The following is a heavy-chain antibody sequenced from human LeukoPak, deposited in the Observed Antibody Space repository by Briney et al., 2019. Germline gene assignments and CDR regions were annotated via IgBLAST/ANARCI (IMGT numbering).Heavy chain of an antibody. Sequence: PSETLSLTCTVSGGSISSSSYYWGWIRQPPGKGLEWIGSIYYSGSTYYNPSLKSRVTISVDTSKNQFSLKLSSVTAADTAVYYCARTVVVAAINIEFDYWGQGTLVTVSS. CDR1: GGSISSSSYY. CDR3: ARTVVVAAINIEFDY. CDR2: IYYSGST. J-gene: IGHJ4*02. D-gene: IGHD2-15*01. V-gene: IGHV4-39*01.